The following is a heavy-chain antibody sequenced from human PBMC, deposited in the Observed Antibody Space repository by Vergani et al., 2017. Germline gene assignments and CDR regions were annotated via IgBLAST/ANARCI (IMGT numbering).Heavy chain of an antibody. D-gene: IGHD1-26*01. Sequence: EVQLLESGGSLKQPGGSVRLSCAASGFTFSTYAMHWVRQAPGKGLEWVSALTGGGGSTYYADSFKGRFIISRDNSRDTLYLQMNSLRPEDTATYYCVKDAGSYENFFYYWWQGTLVTVSS. V-gene: IGHV3-23*01. CDR2: LTGGGGST. CDR1: GFTFSTYA. J-gene: IGHJ4*02. CDR3: VKDAGSYENFFYY.